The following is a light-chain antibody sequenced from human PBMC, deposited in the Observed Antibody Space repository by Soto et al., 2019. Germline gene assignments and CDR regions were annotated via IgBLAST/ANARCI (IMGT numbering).Light chain of an antibody. CDR2: GAS. J-gene: IGKJ1*01. Sequence: EIVMTQSPATLSVSPGERATLSCRASQSVSNNLAWYQQKPGQAPRLLIYGASTRATGIPARFSGSGSGTEFTLTISSLQSEDFAVYYCQQSNDWWTFGQGTKVDSK. CDR1: QSVSNN. V-gene: IGKV3-15*01. CDR3: QQSNDWWT.